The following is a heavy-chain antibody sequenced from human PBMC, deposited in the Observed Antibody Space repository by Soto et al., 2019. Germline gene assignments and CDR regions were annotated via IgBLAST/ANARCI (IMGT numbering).Heavy chain of an antibody. D-gene: IGHD6-19*01. Sequence: QVQLQESGPGLVKPSGTLSLNCTVSGGPISSYYWSWIRQSPGKGLEWIGYIYYSGSTNYNPSLKSRVTTSVDTSKNQFSLELSSVTAADTAVYYCARGSSGWTPRLDYWGQGTLVTVSS. CDR1: GGPISSYY. J-gene: IGHJ4*02. CDR3: ARGSSGWTPRLDY. CDR2: IYYSGST. V-gene: IGHV4-59*01.